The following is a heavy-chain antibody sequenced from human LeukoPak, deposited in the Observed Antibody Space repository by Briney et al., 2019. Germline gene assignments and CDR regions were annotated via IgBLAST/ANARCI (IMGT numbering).Heavy chain of an antibody. J-gene: IGHJ5*01. CDR3: ARPRGDCSGGSCYSANWFDP. CDR1: GGSISSGSYY. D-gene: IGHD2-15*01. Sequence: SETLSLTCTVSGGSISSGSYYWSWIRQPAGKGLERIGRIYTSGSTNYNPSLKSRVTISVDTSKNQFSLKLSSVTAADTAVYYCARPRGDCSGGSCYSANWFDPWGQGTLVTVSS. CDR2: IYTSGST. V-gene: IGHV4-61*02.